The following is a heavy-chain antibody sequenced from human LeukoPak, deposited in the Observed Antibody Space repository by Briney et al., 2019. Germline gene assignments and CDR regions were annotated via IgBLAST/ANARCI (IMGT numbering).Heavy chain of an antibody. CDR1: GGSFSGYY. D-gene: IGHD5-18*01. CDR3: ARGPGYSYGYSQH. V-gene: IGHV4-34*01. Sequence: SETLSLTCGVYGGSFSGYYWSRIRQPPGKGLEWIGEINDSGSTNYNPSLKSRVIISVDTSKNQFSLQLGSLTAADTAVYYCARGPGYSYGYSQHWGQGALVTVSS. CDR2: INDSGST. J-gene: IGHJ1*01.